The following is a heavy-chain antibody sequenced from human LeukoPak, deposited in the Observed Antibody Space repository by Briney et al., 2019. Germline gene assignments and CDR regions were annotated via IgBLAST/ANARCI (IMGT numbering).Heavy chain of an antibody. Sequence: SETLSLTCTVSGGSISSYYWGWIRQPPGKGLEWIGSIYYSGSTYYNPSLKSRVTISVDTSKNQFSLKLSSVTAADTAVYYCARGPRGAAGGWYFDLWGRGTLVTVSS. D-gene: IGHD6-13*01. CDR3: ARGPRGAAGGWYFDL. CDR1: GGSISSYY. J-gene: IGHJ2*01. CDR2: IYYSGST. V-gene: IGHV4-39*07.